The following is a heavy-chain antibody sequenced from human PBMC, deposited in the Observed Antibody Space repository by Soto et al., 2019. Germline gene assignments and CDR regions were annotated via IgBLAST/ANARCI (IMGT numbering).Heavy chain of an antibody. CDR2: TRYSEGT. D-gene: IGHD3-10*01. CDR3: ARHDLRGGAYDS. J-gene: IGHJ4*02. CDR1: AGSISGYY. Sequence: QVQLQESGPGLVKPSETLSLTCSVSAGSISGYYWSWIRQPPGKGLEWIGYTRYSEGTSYNPSLMSRRILSVDTSNNQFSLKLSSVTAADTAVYYCARHDLRGGAYDSWGQGTLVTVSS. V-gene: IGHV4-59*08.